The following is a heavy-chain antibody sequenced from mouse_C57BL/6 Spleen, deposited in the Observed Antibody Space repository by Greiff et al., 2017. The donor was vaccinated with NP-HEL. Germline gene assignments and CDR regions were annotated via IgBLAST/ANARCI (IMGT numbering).Heavy chain of an antibody. CDR3: ARKNAYSNGDWLAY. V-gene: IGHV1-64*01. Sequence: VQLQQSGAELVKPGASVKLSCKASGYTFTSYWMHWVKQRPGQGLEWIGMIHPNSGSTNYNEKFKSKATLTVDKSSSTAYMQLSSLTSEDPAVYYWARKNAYSNGDWLAYWGQGTLVTVSA. CDR2: IHPNSGST. D-gene: IGHD2-5*01. J-gene: IGHJ3*01. CDR1: GYTFTSYW.